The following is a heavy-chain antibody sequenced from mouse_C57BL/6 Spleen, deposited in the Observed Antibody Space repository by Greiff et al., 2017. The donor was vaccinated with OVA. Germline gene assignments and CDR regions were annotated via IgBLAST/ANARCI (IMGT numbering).Heavy chain of an antibody. J-gene: IGHJ3*01. Sequence: QVQLQQPGAELVKPGASVKLSCKASGYTFTSYWMHWVKQRPGQGLEWIGMIHPNSGSTNYNEKFKSKATVTVDISSSTAYMQLSSLTSEDSAVYYCARSKDVYYVVFAYWGQGTLVTVSA. V-gene: IGHV1-64*01. CDR3: ARSKDVYYVVFAY. D-gene: IGHD2-3*01. CDR2: IHPNSGST. CDR1: GYTFTSYW.